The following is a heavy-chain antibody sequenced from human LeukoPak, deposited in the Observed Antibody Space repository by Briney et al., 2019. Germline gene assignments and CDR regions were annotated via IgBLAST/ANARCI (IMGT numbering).Heavy chain of an antibody. CDR3: ARGRGQFGVTFDY. CDR1: DGSISTYY. V-gene: IGHV4-59*01. CDR2: IYSSGST. D-gene: IGHD3-3*01. Sequence: SETLSLTCTVSDGSISTYYWSWIRQPPGKGLEWIGYIYSSGSTNYNPSLKSRVTISVDTSKNQFSLRLSSVTAADTAVYYCARGRGQFGVTFDYWGQGTLVTVSS. J-gene: IGHJ4*02.